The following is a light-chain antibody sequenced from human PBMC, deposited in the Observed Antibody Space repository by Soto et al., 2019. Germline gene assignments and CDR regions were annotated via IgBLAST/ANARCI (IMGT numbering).Light chain of an antibody. CDR3: QQYNNWPRAT. V-gene: IGKV3-15*01. CDR1: QSVNSN. CDR2: DAS. J-gene: IGKJ4*01. Sequence: DIVMTQSPATLSVSPGERHTLSCRASQSVNSNLAWYQQKPGQAPRLLIYDASTRATGIPARFSGSGSGTEFTLTISSLQSEDFAVYYCQQYNNWPRATFGGGTKVDIK.